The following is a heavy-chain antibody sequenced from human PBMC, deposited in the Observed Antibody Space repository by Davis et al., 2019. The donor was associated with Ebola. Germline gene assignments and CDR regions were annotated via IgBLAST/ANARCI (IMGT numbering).Heavy chain of an antibody. D-gene: IGHD6-13*01. J-gene: IGHJ6*02. CDR3: ARSTNVGSSWYGGDYYYYGMDV. Sequence: GESLKISCAASGFTFSSYAMHWVRQAPGKGLKWVAVISYDGSNKYYADSVKGRFTISRDNSKNTLYLQMNSLRAEDTAVYYCARSTNVGSSWYGGDYYYYGMDVWGQGTTVTVSS. CDR1: GFTFSSYA. V-gene: IGHV3-30-3*01. CDR2: ISYDGSNK.